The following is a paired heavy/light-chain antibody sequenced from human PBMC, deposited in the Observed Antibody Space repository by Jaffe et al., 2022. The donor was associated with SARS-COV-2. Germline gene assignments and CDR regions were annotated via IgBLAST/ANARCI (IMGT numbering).Heavy chain of an antibody. Sequence: QVQLQESGPGLVKPSETLSLTCTVSGYSISSGYYWGWIRQPPGKGLEWIGSIYHSGSTYYNPSLKSRVTISVDTSKNQFSLKLSSVTAADTAVYYCASTGHSSGYYWGDWFDPWGQGTLVTVSS. V-gene: IGHV4-38-2*02. J-gene: IGHJ5*02. CDR2: IYHSGST. D-gene: IGHD3-22*01. CDR1: GYSISSGYY. CDR3: ASTGHSSGYYWGDWFDP.
Light chain of an antibody. Sequence: DIQMTQSPSSLSASVGDRVTITCRASQSISSYLNWYQQKPGKAPKLLIYAASSLQSGVPSRFSGSGSGTDFTLTISSLQPEDFATYYCQQSYSTSRITFGQGTRLEIK. CDR3: QQSYSTSRIT. CDR1: QSISSY. V-gene: IGKV1-39*01. CDR2: AAS. J-gene: IGKJ5*01.